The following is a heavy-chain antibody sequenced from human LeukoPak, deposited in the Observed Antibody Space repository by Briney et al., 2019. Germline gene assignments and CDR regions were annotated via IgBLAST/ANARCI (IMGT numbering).Heavy chain of an antibody. CDR2: FDPEDGET. J-gene: IGHJ5*02. Sequence: GASVKVSCKVSGYTLTDLSMHWVRQAPGKGLEWMGGFDPEDGETISAQKFQGRVTMTEDTSTDTAYMELSSLRSEDKAVYYCATLKGGGYCSSTSCYGWFDPWGQGTLVTVSS. CDR3: ATLKGGGYCSSTSCYGWFDP. CDR1: GYTLTDLS. V-gene: IGHV1-24*01. D-gene: IGHD2-2*01.